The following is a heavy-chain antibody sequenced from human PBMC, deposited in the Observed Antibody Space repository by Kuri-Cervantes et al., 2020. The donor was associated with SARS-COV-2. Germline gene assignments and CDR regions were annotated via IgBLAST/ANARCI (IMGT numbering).Heavy chain of an antibody. Sequence: SETLSLSCAVYGGSFSGYFWSWIRQPPGKGLEWIGEINHNGSTNYNPSLKSRVTISVDTSKNQFSLKLCSVIAADTAVYYCARDVSSFDYPSSLYYYYYMDVWGKGTTVTVSS. CDR1: GGSFSGYF. D-gene: IGHD3-16*02. V-gene: IGHV4-34*01. J-gene: IGHJ6*03. CDR3: ARDVSSFDYPSSLYYYYYMDV. CDR2: INHNGST.